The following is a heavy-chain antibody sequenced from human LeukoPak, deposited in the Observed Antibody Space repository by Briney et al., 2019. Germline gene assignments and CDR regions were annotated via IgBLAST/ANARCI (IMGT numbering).Heavy chain of an antibody. CDR2: VYHSGGT. CDR1: GYSISSAYY. V-gene: IGHV4-38-2*02. J-gene: IGHJ4*02. CDR3: ATQLDYYDSSGYYYHYFDY. D-gene: IGHD3-22*01. Sequence: SETLSLTCTVFGYSISSAYYWGWIRQPPGKGLECIGSVYHSGGTYYNPSLKSRVTISIDTSKNQFSLKLRSVTAADTAVYYCATQLDYYDSSGYYYHYFDYWGQGTLVTVSS.